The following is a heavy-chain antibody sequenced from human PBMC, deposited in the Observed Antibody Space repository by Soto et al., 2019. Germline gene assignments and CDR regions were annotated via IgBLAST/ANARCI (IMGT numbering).Heavy chain of an antibody. CDR3: ASVPSP. CDR1: GGSISSGGYS. CDR2: IYHSGNT. J-gene: IGHJ5*02. V-gene: IGHV4-30-2*01. D-gene: IGHD6-6*01. Sequence: QLQLQESGSGLVKPSQTLSLTCAVSGGSISSGGYSWSWIRQPPGKGLEWIGYIYHSGNTYYNPSLXRXXRISVDRSNTTFSLKLSSVTAADTAVYYCASVPSPWGQGTLVAVSS.